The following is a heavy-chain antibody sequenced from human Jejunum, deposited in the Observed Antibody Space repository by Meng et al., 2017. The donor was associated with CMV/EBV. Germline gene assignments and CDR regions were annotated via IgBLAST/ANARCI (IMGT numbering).Heavy chain of an antibody. CDR2: SRDKANSYTT. J-gene: IGHJ4*02. CDR3: ARVIYDSGNYYSDC. CDR1: GFSLSDHY. Sequence: SGFSLSDHYRDWVRQAPGKGLEWVGRSRDKANSYTTEYAASVKGRFTISRDESKNSLYLQMNSLETEDTADYYCARVIYDSGNYYSDCWGQGTLVTVSS. D-gene: IGHD3-22*01. V-gene: IGHV3-72*01.